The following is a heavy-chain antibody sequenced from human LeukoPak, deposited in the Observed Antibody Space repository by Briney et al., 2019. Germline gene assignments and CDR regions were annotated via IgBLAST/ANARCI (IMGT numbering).Heavy chain of an antibody. CDR3: ARDRGLGYSGYDRPYAFDI. D-gene: IGHD5-12*01. J-gene: IGHJ3*02. CDR2: ISPDSGYI. CDR1: GFTFSRHS. V-gene: IGHV3-21*01. Sequence: GGSLRLSCAASGFTFSRHSLMWVRQAPGKGMEWVSSISPDSGYIYYADSVKGRFTISRDNAETSLFMHMDSLGAEDTAVYYCARDRGLGYSGYDRPYAFDIWGQGTMVTVSS.